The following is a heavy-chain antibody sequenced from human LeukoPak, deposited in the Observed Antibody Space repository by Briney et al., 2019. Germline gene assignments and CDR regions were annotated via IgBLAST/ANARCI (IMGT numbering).Heavy chain of an antibody. CDR2: ILTSGST. D-gene: IGHD1-26*01. V-gene: IGHV4-4*09. J-gene: IGHJ4*02. CDR3: ARLRVSGSYLYYFDN. CDR1: GGSISSDH. Sequence: SETLSLTCTVSGGSISSDHWSWVRQPPGKGLEWIGYILTSGSTNYNPSLKSRVSISVDTSKNQFSLKLSSVTAEDTAVYYCARLRVSGSYLYYFDNWGQGTLVTVSS.